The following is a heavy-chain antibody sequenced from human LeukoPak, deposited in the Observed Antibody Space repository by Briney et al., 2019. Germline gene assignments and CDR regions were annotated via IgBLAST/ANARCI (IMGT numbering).Heavy chain of an antibody. CDR3: ATALDTAMAYDAFNI. V-gene: IGHV3-74*01. J-gene: IGHJ3*02. CDR2: INSDGSST. Sequence: GGSLRLSCAASGFTFSSYWIHWVRQAPGKGLVWVSRINSDGSSTTYADSVKGRFTISRDNAKNTLYLQMNSLRAEDTAVYYCATALDTAMAYDAFNIWGQGTMVTVSS. CDR1: GFTFSSYW. D-gene: IGHD5-18*01.